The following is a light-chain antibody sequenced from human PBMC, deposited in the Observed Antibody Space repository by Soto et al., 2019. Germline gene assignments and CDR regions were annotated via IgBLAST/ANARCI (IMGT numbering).Light chain of an antibody. CDR3: QKYKAFPRT. J-gene: IGKJ1*01. CDR2: GAS. V-gene: IGKV1-5*01. CDR1: DTIEVW. Sequence: DIHMTLSPSTLSASVGDRVNLTCRANDTIEVWLAWAQQKAGKAPPLLIYGASILEGGVPSRLSGDGSGSEYIVTSSSLKPGDFANYYCQKYKAFPRTIGQGTRVEVK.